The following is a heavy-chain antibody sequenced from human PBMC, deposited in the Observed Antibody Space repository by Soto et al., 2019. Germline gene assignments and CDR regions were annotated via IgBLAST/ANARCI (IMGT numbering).Heavy chain of an antibody. CDR1: GFTFSDYY. V-gene: IGHV3-11*06. Sequence: GGSLRLSCAASGFTFSDYYMSWIRQAPGKGLEWVSYISSSSSYTNYADSVKGRFTISRDNAKNSLYLQMNSLRAEDTAVYYCARAYPPVITTYFDYWGQGTLVTVSS. CDR2: ISSSSSYT. J-gene: IGHJ4*02. CDR3: ARAYPPVITTYFDY. D-gene: IGHD3-22*01.